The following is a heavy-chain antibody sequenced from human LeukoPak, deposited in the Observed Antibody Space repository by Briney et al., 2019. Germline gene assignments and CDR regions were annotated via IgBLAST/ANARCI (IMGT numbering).Heavy chain of an antibody. D-gene: IGHD2-15*01. J-gene: IGHJ5*02. CDR1: GGSISSYY. CDR3: ARDGAVGWFDP. Sequence: PSETLSLTCTVSGGSISSYYWSWIRQPPGKGPEWIGYIYYSGSTNYNPSLRSRVTISLDTSKNQFSLRLSSVTAADTAVYYCARDGAVGWFDPWGQGTLVTVSS. V-gene: IGHV4-59*01. CDR2: IYYSGST.